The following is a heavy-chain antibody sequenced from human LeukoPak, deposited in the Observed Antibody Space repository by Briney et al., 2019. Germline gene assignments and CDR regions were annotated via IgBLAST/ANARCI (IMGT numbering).Heavy chain of an antibody. CDR2: IYHSGST. V-gene: IGHV4-4*02. J-gene: IGHJ4*02. CDR1: GGSISSSNW. D-gene: IGHD5-12*01. Sequence: SETLSLTCAVSGGSISSSNWWGWVRQPPGKGLEWIGEIYHSGSTNYNPSLKSRVTISVDKSKNQFSLKLSSVTAADTAVYYCARAPVATPSEFDYWGQGTLVTVSS. CDR3: ARAPVATPSEFDY.